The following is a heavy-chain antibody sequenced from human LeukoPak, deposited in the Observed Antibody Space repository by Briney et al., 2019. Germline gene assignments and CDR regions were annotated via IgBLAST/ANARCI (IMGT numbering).Heavy chain of an antibody. CDR2: ISWNSGNI. CDR3: ARIGLGRDAYNSFDF. Sequence: PGGSLRLSCEASGFNFDDYGVHWVRQVPGKGLEWVAGISWNSGNIGYADSVRGRFTISRDNVENSLYLQMNNLRGEDTGVYFCARIGLGRDAYNSFDFWGQGTLVTVSS. D-gene: IGHD5-24*01. CDR1: GFNFDDYG. V-gene: IGHV3-9*01. J-gene: IGHJ4*02.